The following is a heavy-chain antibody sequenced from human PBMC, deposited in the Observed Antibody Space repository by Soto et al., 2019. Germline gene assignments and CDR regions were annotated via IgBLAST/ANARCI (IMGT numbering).Heavy chain of an antibody. J-gene: IGHJ1*01. CDR1: GGSFSCYY. Sequence: SETLSLTCAVYGGSFSCYYWSWIRQPPGKGLEWIGEINHSGSTNYNPSLKSRVTISVDTSKNQFSLKLSSVTAADTAVYYCARGIMRGDGSSSGYFQHWGQGTLVTVSS. V-gene: IGHV4-34*01. D-gene: IGHD6-6*01. CDR2: INHSGST. CDR3: ARGIMRGDGSSSGYFQH.